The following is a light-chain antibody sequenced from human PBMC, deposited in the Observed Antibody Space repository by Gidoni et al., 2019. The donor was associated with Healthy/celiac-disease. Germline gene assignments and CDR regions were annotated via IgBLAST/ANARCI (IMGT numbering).Light chain of an antibody. Sequence: SVLTHPPSASGTPGQRVTISCSGSRSNIGSNTVNWYQQLPGTAPKHLIYSNNQRPSGVPDRFSGSKSGTSASLAISGLQSEDEADYYCAAWDDSLNGWVFGGGTKLTVL. J-gene: IGLJ3*02. CDR2: SNN. CDR3: AAWDDSLNGWV. V-gene: IGLV1-44*01. CDR1: RSNIGSNT.